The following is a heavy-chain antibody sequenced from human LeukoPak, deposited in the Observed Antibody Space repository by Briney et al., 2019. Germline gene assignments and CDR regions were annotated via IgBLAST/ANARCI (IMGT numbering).Heavy chain of an antibody. CDR1: GYTFINYD. J-gene: IGHJ3*02. D-gene: IGHD2-2*01. Sequence: ASVKVSCKASGYTFINYDISWVRQAPAQGLEWMGWISNKNGNTKYAQKLQGRVTMTTDTSTSTAYMELRSLRSDDTAVYYCATDRVSSTSCCDAFDRWGQGTKVTVSS. V-gene: IGHV1-18*01. CDR2: ISNKNGNT. CDR3: ATDRVSSTSCCDAFDR.